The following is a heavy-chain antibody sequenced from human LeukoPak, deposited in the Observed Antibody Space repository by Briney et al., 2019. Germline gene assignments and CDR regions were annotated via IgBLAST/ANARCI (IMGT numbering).Heavy chain of an antibody. CDR2: ISYDGNIE. Sequence: PGGSLRLSCEASGFTFRSFAMNWVRQAPGKGLESVALISYDGNIEYYADSVKGRFTISRDNSNNTLFPQMSSLRAEDTAVYYCARGGSILRGVRSWFDPWGQGTLVIVSS. D-gene: IGHD3-10*01. J-gene: IGHJ5*02. V-gene: IGHV3-30*04. CDR1: GFTFRSFA. CDR3: ARGGSILRGVRSWFDP.